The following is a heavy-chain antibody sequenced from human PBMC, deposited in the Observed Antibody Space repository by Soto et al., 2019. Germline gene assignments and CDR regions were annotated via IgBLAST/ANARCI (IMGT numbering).Heavy chain of an antibody. CDR3: AKHVVFVSGGSSFDF. J-gene: IGHJ4*02. V-gene: IGHV4-4*02. D-gene: IGHD3-16*01. Sequence: SETLSLTCAVSGDSISSFNWWSWVRQPPGKGPEWIGEILHSGSTTYNPSLKSRVTISLDKSKNQFSLKLSSVTAADTAVYYCAKHVVFVSGGSSFDFWGQGILVTVSS. CDR1: GDSISSFNW. CDR2: ILHSGST.